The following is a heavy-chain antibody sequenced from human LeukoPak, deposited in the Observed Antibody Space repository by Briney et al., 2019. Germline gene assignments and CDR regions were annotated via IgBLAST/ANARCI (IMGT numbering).Heavy chain of an antibody. J-gene: IGHJ4*02. CDR1: GYTFTDYY. V-gene: IGHV1-2*02. Sequence: ASVKVSCKASGYTFTDYYMHWVRQAPGQGLEWMGWINPNSGGTNYAQKFQGRVTMTRDTSISTAYMELSSLRSEDMAVYYCARSYSSGYYFFDYWGQGTPVTVSS. D-gene: IGHD3-22*01. CDR3: ARSYSSGYYFFDY. CDR2: INPNSGGT.